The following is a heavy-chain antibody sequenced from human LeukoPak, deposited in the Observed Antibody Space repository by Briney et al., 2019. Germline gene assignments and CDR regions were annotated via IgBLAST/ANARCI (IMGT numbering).Heavy chain of an antibody. Sequence: SETLSLTCTVSGXSISSGDDYWSWIRQPPGKGLEWIGYISFSGNTNYNPSLKSRVTISRDTSENQFSLKLSSVTATDTAVYYCARSSAWSPFDYWGQGTLVTVSS. V-gene: IGHV4-61*08. J-gene: IGHJ4*02. CDR1: GXSISSGDDY. CDR2: ISFSGNT. CDR3: ARSSAWSPFDY. D-gene: IGHD6-19*01.